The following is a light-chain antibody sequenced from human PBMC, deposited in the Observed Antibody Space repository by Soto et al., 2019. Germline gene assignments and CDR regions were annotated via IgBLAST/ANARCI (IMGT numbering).Light chain of an antibody. V-gene: IGKV3-20*01. J-gene: IGKJ1*01. CDR3: QQYGNSPWT. CDR2: GAS. CDR1: QSVDHAY. Sequence: VLTQSPGTLSLSLGDRATLSCRASQSVDHAYVAWYQQRPGQAPSLLIDGASTRPSDVPERFSGSGSGTEFTLTIRRLEPEDSAVYYWQQYGNSPWTFGQGTKVEIK.